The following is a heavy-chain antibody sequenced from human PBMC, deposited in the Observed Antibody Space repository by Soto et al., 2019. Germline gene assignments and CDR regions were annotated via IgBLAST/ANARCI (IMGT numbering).Heavy chain of an antibody. CDR1: GCSISSYY. CDR3: ARLSVDLNDYWSLDP. D-gene: IGHD1-1*01. CDR2: VSYTGST. V-gene: IGHV4-59*13. J-gene: IGHJ5*02. Sequence: HVQLQDSGPGLMKPSETMPLTCTISGCSISSYYWSWIRQPPGKGLEWIGYVSYTGSTYYNPSLLSRVTISLGTSMNRFSLKVAPVTAADTAVYYCARLSVDLNDYWSLDPWGQGTLVTVSS.